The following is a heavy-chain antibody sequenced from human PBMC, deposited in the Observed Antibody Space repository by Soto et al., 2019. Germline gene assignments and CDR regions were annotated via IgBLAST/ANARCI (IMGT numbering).Heavy chain of an antibody. V-gene: IGHV1-2*04. J-gene: IGHJ4*02. CDR2: INPNSGGT. D-gene: IGHD2-15*01. CDR1: GYTFTGYY. Sequence: QVQLVQSGAEVKKPGASVKVSCEASGYTFTGYYMHWARQAPGQGLEWMGWINPNSGGTNYAQKFQGWVTMTRDTSISTAYMELSRLRSDDTAVYYCAILGGERGYCSGGSCPFDYWGQGTLVTVSS. CDR3: AILGGERGYCSGGSCPFDY.